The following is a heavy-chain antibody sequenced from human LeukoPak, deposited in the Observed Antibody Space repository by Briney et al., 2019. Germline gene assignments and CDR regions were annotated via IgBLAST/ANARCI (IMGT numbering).Heavy chain of an antibody. CDR1: GYTFTGYY. V-gene: IGHV1-2*02. Sequence: ASVKGSCKASGYTFTGYYMHWVRQAPGQGLEWMGWINPNSGGTNYAQKFQGRVTMTRDTSISTAYMELSRLRSDDTAVYYCARDKVIAAAGYFDYWGQGTLVTVSS. D-gene: IGHD6-13*01. CDR3: ARDKVIAAAGYFDY. J-gene: IGHJ4*02. CDR2: INPNSGGT.